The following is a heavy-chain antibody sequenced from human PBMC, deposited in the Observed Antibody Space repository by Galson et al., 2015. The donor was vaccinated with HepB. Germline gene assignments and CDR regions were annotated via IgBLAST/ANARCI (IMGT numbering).Heavy chain of an antibody. CDR2: IYSGGST. CDR1: GFTVSSHY. CDR3: ARGAYNYYVDY. Sequence: SLRLSCAASGFTVSSHYMSWVRQAPGKGLEWVSVIYSGGSTYYADSVKGRFTISRHNSKDTLYLQMNSLRADDTAVYYCARGAYNYYVDYWGQGTLVTVSS. D-gene: IGHD3-10*02. J-gene: IGHJ4*02. V-gene: IGHV3-53*04.